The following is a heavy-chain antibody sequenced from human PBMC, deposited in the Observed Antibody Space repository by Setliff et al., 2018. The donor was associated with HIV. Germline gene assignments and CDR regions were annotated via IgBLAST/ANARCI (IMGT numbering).Heavy chain of an antibody. Sequence: SETLSLTCTVYGASISNSNSYWGWISQPPGKRLEWLGSIYHSGYTFYNPFLRSRVSISVDTSKNQISLRLDSVTAADTAVYYCARVVVGASDYGDSRLGWFDPWGQGTLVTVSS. CDR1: GASISNSNSY. CDR2: IYHSGYT. J-gene: IGHJ5*02. D-gene: IGHD4-17*01. V-gene: IGHV4-39*07. CDR3: ARVVVGASDYGDSRLGWFDP.